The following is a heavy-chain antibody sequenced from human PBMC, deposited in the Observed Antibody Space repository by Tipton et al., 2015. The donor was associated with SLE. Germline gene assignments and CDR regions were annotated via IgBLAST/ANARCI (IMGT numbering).Heavy chain of an antibody. Sequence: LRLSCTVSGGSISTYYWSWIRQPPGKGLEWIGYIYYSGSTNYNPSLKSRVTISIDTSKNQFSLKLSSVTAADTAVYYCARGKSTFNWFDPWGQGTLVTVSS. V-gene: IGHV4-59*01. CDR3: ARGKSTFNWFDP. CDR1: GGSISTYY. J-gene: IGHJ5*02. CDR2: IYYSGST.